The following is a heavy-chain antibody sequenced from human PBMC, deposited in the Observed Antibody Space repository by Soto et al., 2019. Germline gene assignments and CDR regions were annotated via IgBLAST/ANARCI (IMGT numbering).Heavy chain of an antibody. CDR3: AKDQSGAADV. J-gene: IGHJ3*01. V-gene: IGHV4-4*07. Sequence: PSETLSLTCNVFGGSVSGFYWTWIRQSAGKGLEWIGHMYANGRTNYIASLKSRISMSVDTSKNQFSLNLKFVTAADTAVYFCAKDQSGAADVWGQGTMVTVSS. D-gene: IGHD7-27*01. CDR2: MYANGRT. CDR1: GGSVSGFY.